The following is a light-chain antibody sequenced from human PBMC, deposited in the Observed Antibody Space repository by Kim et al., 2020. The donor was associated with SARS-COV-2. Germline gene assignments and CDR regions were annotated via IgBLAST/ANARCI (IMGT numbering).Light chain of an antibody. J-gene: IGLJ2*01. CDR1: SSNIGNNA. V-gene: IGLV1-36*01. Sequence: ELTQPPSVSEAPRQRVTISCSGSSSNIGNNAVNWYQQLPGKAPKLLIYYDDLLPSGVSDRFSGSKSGTSASLAISGLLSEDEADYYCAAWDDSLNGVVFGGGTQLTFL. CDR2: YDD. CDR3: AAWDDSLNGVV.